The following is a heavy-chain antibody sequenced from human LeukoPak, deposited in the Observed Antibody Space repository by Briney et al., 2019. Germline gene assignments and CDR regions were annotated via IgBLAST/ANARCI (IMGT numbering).Heavy chain of an antibody. Sequence: GGSLRLSCTASGFTFSNFWMGWVRQAPGKGLEWVANIKQDETEKYYVDSVKGRFTISRDNAKNSLYLQMNSLRAEDTAVYYCARDDRGRNYYYYGMDVWGQGTTVTVSS. CDR2: IKQDETEK. CDR1: GFTFSNFW. CDR3: ARDDRGRNYYYYGMDV. J-gene: IGHJ6*02. V-gene: IGHV3-7*03. D-gene: IGHD3-16*02.